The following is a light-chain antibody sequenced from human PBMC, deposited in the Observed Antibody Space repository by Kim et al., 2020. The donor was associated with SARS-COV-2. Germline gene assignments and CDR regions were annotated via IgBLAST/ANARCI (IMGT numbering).Light chain of an antibody. CDR3: QALDSSTGVV. CDR2: QDS. CDR1: KLGDKY. V-gene: IGLV3-1*01. J-gene: IGLJ2*01. Sequence: VAPGQTASITCCGDKLGDKYSCWYQQKPGQSPVLVIYQDSKRTSGIPERFSGSNSGNTATLTISGTQAMDEADYYCQALDSSTGVVFGGGTQLTVL.